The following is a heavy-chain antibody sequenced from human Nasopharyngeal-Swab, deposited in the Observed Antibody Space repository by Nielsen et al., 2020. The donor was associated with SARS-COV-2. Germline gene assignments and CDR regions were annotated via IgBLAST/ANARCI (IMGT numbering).Heavy chain of an antibody. J-gene: IGHJ5*02. D-gene: IGHD2-2*01. V-gene: IGHV2-70*04. CDR2: IDWDDDK. CDR3: ARCREYCSSTTCYVNWFDP. Sequence: RQAPGKALEWLARIDWDDDKIYSTSLKTRLTISKDTSKNQVVLTMTNMDPVDTATYYCARCREYCSSTTCYVNWFDPWGQGTQVTVSS.